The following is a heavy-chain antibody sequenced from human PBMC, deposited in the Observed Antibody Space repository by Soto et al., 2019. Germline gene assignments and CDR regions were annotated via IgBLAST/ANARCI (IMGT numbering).Heavy chain of an antibody. D-gene: IGHD4-17*01. V-gene: IGHV3-7*05. Sequence: EVQLVESGGDLVQPGGSLRLSCAASGFTFSNYYMTWVRQAPGKGLEWVANIKQDGSENYYVDSVRGRFTISRDNAKKSLYLQMHTLRAVDTAVYYCARDLYGVFDYWGQGTLVTVSS. CDR3: ARDLYGVFDY. CDR2: IKQDGSEN. CDR1: GFTFSNYY. J-gene: IGHJ4*02.